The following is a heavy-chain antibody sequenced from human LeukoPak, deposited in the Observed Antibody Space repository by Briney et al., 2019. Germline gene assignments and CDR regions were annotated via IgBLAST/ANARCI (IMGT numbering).Heavy chain of an antibody. CDR3: ARDQEMYYFDY. J-gene: IGHJ4*02. CDR2: IYSGGST. V-gene: IGHV3-66*01. CDR1: GFTVSSNY. Sequence: GGSLRLSCAASGFTVSSNYMSWVRQAPGKGLEWVSVIYSGGSTYYADSVEGRFTISRDNSKNTLYLQMNSLRAEDTAVYYCARDQEMYYFDYWGQGTLVTVSS.